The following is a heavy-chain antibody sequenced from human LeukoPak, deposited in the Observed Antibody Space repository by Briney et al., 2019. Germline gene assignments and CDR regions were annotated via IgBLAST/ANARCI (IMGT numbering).Heavy chain of an antibody. CDR1: GFTFSTHA. V-gene: IGHV3-23*01. D-gene: IGHD6-19*01. CDR3: AKEVNGWYYVDD. CDR2: ISDSGGRT. J-gene: IGHJ4*02. Sequence: PGGSLRLSCAASGFTFSTHAMSWVRQAPGKGLEWVSAISDSGGRTFYANSVKGRFTISRDNSKNTLDLQMNSLRAEDTAVYYCAKEVNGWYYVDDWGQGTLVTVSS.